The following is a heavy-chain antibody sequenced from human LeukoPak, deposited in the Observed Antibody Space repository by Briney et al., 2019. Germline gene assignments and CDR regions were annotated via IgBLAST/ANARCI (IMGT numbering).Heavy chain of an antibody. V-gene: IGHV5-51*01. CDR3: PAESLLFYAFDI. CDR1: GYNFTTYW. CDR2: VYPGDSDT. J-gene: IGHJ3*02. Sequence: GESLKISCQASGYNFTTYWIGWVRQIPGKGLEWMGVVYPGDSDTRYSPSFQGQVTISADNSIRSAYLQWSSLKASDTGIYYCPAESLLFYAFDIWGQGTMVTVSS. D-gene: IGHD3-9*01.